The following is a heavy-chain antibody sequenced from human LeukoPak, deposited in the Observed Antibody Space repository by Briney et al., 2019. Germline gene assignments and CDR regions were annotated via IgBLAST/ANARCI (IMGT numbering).Heavy chain of an antibody. J-gene: IGHJ4*02. CDR1: GLTFSNSY. D-gene: IGHD1-7*01. CDR2: IRGSGDII. V-gene: IGHV3-11*04. Sequence: SLRLSCAASGLTFSNSYMSWIRQAPGKGLEWISYIRGSGDIIYYADSVKGRLTISRDNAKNLVFLQMNSLRADDTAVYYCARERTTIVSGTTIGAYWGQGTLVTVSS. CDR3: ARERTTIVSGTTIGAY.